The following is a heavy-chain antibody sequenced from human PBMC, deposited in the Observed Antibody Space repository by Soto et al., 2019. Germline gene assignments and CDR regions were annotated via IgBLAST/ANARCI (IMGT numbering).Heavy chain of an antibody. CDR2: IYYSGST. V-gene: IGHV4-59*08. CDR1: GGSISSYY. Sequence: SETLSLTCTVSGGSISSYYWSWIRQPPGKGLEWIGYIYYSGSTNYNPSLKSRVTISVDTSKNQFSLKLSSVTAADTAVYYCASGVLTGSPYYGMDVWGQGTTVTVSS. CDR3: ASGVLTGSPYYGMDV. D-gene: IGHD3-9*01. J-gene: IGHJ6*02.